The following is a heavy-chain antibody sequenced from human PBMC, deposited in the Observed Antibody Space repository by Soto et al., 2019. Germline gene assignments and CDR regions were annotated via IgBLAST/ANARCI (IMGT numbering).Heavy chain of an antibody. CDR1: GGSISSGGYS. CDR3: ARATVTYYYFDY. J-gene: IGHJ4*02. Sequence: KASETLSLTCAVSGGSISSGGYSWSWIRQPAGKGLEWIGFIYHSGSTNYNPSLKSRVTMSVDRSKNQFSLKLRSVTAADTAVYYCARATVTYYYFDYWGQGTLVTVS. D-gene: IGHD4-17*01. CDR2: IYHSGST. V-gene: IGHV4-30-2*01.